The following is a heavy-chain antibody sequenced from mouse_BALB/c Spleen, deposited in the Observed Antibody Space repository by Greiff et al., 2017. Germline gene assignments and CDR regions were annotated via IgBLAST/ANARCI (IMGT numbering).Heavy chain of an antibody. J-gene: IGHJ4*01. CDR3: ARCGCQDHGYYAMDY. D-gene: IGHD6-1*01. V-gene: IGHV3-2*02. Sequence: DVKLQESGPGLVKPSQSLSLTCTVTGYSITSDYAWNWIRQFPGNKLEWMGYISYSGSTSYNPSLKSRISITRDTSKNQFFLQLNSVTTEDTATYTSARCGCQDHGYYAMDYWGQGTPVTVSA. CDR1: GYSITSDYA. CDR2: ISYSGST.